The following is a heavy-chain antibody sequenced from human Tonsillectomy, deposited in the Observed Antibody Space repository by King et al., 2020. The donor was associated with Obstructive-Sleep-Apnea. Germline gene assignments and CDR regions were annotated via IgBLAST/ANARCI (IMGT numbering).Heavy chain of an antibody. CDR1: GGSISSSSYY. V-gene: IGHV4-39*01. J-gene: IGHJ4*02. D-gene: IGHD3-10*01. CDR2: IYYSGST. Sequence: QLQESGPGLVKPSETLSLTCTVSGGSISSSSYYWGWIRQPPGKGLEWSGGIYYSGSTYYNPSLKSRVTISVDTSKNQFSLKLSSVTAADTAVYYCARRKGFGEAFDYWGQGTLVTVSS. CDR3: ARRKGFGEAFDY.